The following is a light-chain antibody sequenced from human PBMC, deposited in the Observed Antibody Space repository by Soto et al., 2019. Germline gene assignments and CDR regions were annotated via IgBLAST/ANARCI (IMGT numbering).Light chain of an antibody. Sequence: EIVLTQSPATLSLSPGERATLSCRASQSVRSYLAWYQQKPGQAPRLLIYDASNRATGIPARFSGSGSGTDFTLTISSLEPEDVATYYCQKYNSAPRTFGQGTKVEIK. CDR3: QKYNSAPRT. CDR2: DAS. J-gene: IGKJ1*01. V-gene: IGKV3-11*01. CDR1: QSVRSY.